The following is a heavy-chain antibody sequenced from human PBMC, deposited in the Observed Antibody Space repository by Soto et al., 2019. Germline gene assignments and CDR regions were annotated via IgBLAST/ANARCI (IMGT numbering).Heavy chain of an antibody. V-gene: IGHV4-31*03. J-gene: IGHJ4*02. CDR2: IYYSGST. D-gene: IGHD6-6*01. CDR3: AREARPPEYYFDY. Sequence: PSETLSVTCTVSGGSISSGGYYWSWILQHPGKGLEWIGYIYYSGSTYYNPSLKSRVTISVDTSKNQFSLKLSSVTPADTAVYYCAREARPPEYYFDYWGQGTLVTVSS. CDR1: GGSISSGGYY.